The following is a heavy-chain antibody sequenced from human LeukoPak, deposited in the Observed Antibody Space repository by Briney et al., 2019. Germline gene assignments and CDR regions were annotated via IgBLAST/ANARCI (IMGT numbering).Heavy chain of an antibody. Sequence: GGSLRLSCAASGFTFSSYDMFWVRQATGKGLEWVSAIGTAGDTYYPGSVKGRFTISRENAKNSLYLQMNSLRVGDTAVYYCARFGDYDSSGFGDFYWGLGTLVTVSS. CDR3: ARFGDYDSSGFGDFY. CDR1: GFTFSSYD. J-gene: IGHJ4*02. D-gene: IGHD3-22*01. V-gene: IGHV3-13*01. CDR2: IGTAGDT.